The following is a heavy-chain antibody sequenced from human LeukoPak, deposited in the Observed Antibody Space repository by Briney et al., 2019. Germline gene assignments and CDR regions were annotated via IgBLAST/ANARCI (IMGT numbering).Heavy chain of an antibody. J-gene: IGHJ3*01. CDR2: VKSKTDGGTT. V-gene: IGHV3-15*01. D-gene: IGHD3-22*01. CDR3: TTDIYYDNNGYFHDAFEF. CDR1: RFTFSYAR. Sequence: GGSLRLSCAASRFTFSYARMSWVRQAPGKGLEWVGRVKSKTDGGTTDYAAPVKGRFTISRDDSENTLYLQMNSLKTEDTAVYYCTTDIYYDNNGYFHDAFEFWGQGTMVTVSS.